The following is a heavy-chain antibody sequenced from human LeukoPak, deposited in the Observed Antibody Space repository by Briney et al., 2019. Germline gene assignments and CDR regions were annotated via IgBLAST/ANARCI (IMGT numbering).Heavy chain of an antibody. Sequence: PGGSLRLSRATSGFAFSNYAMSWFRQAPGKGLEWVSGISGVNTYYADSVKGRFTISRDNSKNVLYVQMNRLRVEDTAVYFCAKDVCTSPRCLLYSDSWGQGTLVTVSS. CDR3: AKDVCTSPRCLLYSDS. CDR2: ISGVNT. CDR1: GFAFSNYA. V-gene: IGHV3-23*01. D-gene: IGHD2-8*01. J-gene: IGHJ4*02.